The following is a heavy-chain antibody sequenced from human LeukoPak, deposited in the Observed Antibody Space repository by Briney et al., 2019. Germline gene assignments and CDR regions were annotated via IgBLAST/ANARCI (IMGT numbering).Heavy chain of an antibody. CDR1: GYPISSGYY. Sequence: SETLSLTCAVSGYPISSGYYWGWIRQPPGKGLEWIGSIYHSGSTYYNPSLKSRVTISVDTSKNQFSLKLSSVTAADTAVYYCARLYCSSTSCYRWDAFDIWGQGTMVTVSS. CDR3: ARLYCSSTSCYRWDAFDI. D-gene: IGHD2-2*01. CDR2: IYHSGST. V-gene: IGHV4-38-2*01. J-gene: IGHJ3*02.